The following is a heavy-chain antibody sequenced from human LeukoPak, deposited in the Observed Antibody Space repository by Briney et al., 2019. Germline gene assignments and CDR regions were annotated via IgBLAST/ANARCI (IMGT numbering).Heavy chain of an antibody. Sequence: PSETLSLTCTVSGGSISSYYWSWIRQPPGKGLEWIGYIYYSGSINYNPSLKSRVTISVDTSKNQFSLKLSSVTAADTAVYYCASSYYYDSSGYYQNWFDPWGQGTLVTVSS. CDR2: IYYSGSI. CDR3: ASSYYYDSSGYYQNWFDP. J-gene: IGHJ5*02. CDR1: GGSISSYY. D-gene: IGHD3-22*01. V-gene: IGHV4-59*08.